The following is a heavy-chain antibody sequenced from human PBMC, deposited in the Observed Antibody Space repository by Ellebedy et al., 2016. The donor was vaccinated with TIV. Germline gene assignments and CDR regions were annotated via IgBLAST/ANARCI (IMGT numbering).Heavy chain of an antibody. Sequence: MPSETLSLTCNVSGSSVSSHNNYWTWIRQPPGRGLEWIGYIYYITNTNSSPSLKSRVSISLDTSKNQFFLNLRSVTAADTAVYYCARVSFDAFDAWGQGTLVTVSS. CDR2: IYYITNT. CDR1: GSSVSSHNNY. J-gene: IGHJ3*01. V-gene: IGHV4-61*01. CDR3: ARVSFDAFDA. D-gene: IGHD3-16*02.